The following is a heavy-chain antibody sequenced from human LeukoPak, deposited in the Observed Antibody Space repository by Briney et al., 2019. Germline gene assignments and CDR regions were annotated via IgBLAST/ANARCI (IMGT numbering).Heavy chain of an antibody. CDR3: ARDLGFSY. V-gene: IGHV3-48*01. Sequence: GGSLSLSCAASGFTFSSYSMNWVPQAQGKGLEWISYMSSGGSTMYYADSVKGRFTISRDNAKNSLYLQMNSLRAEDTAVYYCARDLGFSYWGQGTLVTVSA. J-gene: IGHJ4*02. CDR1: GFTFSSYS. CDR2: MSSGGSTM.